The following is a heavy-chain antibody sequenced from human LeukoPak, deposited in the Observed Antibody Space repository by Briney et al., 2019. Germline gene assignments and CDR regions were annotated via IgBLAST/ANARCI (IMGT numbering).Heavy chain of an antibody. CDR1: GFTFSSYT. D-gene: IGHD5-12*01. J-gene: IGHJ4*02. Sequence: PGGSLRLSCAASGFTFSSYTMNWVRQAPGKGLEWFSSISSSRSYIYYADSVKGRFTISRDNTMNSLFLQMNSLRAEDTAVYYCAPALSLYDYIYFDYWGQGTLVTVPS. CDR3: APALSLYDYIYFDY. CDR2: ISSSRSYI. V-gene: IGHV3-21*01.